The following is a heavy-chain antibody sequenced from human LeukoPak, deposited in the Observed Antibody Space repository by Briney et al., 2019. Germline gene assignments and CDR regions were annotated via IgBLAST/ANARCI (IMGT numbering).Heavy chain of an antibody. V-gene: IGHV3-7*03. CDR3: ASVGNGVYGTYYFDY. J-gene: IGHJ4*02. D-gene: IGHD5/OR15-5a*01. CDR2: TKQDGSEK. CDR1: GFTFSSYW. Sequence: GGSLRLSCAASGFTFSSYWMSWVRQAPGKGLEWVANTKQDGSEKYYVDSVKGRFTISRDNAKNSLYLQMNSLRAEDTAVYYCASVGNGVYGTYYFDYWGQGTLVTVSS.